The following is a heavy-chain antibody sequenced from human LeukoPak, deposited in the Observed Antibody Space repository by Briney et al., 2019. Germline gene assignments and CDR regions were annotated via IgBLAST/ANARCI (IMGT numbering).Heavy chain of an antibody. Sequence: ASVKVSCKASGYTFTGYYMHWVRQAPGQGLEWMGWINPNSGGTNYAQKFQGRVTMTRDTSISTAYMELSRLRSDDTAVYYCAREAYSNNNWFDPWGQGTLVTVSS. J-gene: IGHJ5*02. CDR3: AREAYSNNNWFDP. D-gene: IGHD4-11*01. CDR2: INPNSGGT. CDR1: GYTFTGYY. V-gene: IGHV1-2*02.